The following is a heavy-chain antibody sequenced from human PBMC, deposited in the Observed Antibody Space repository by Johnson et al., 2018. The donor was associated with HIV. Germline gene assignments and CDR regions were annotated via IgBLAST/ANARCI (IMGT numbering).Heavy chain of an antibody. V-gene: IGHV3-13*01. Sequence: VQLVESGGGLVKPGGSLRLSCVASGFTFSSAWMGWVRQAPGKGLEWVSGIAFSGNINQPESVKGRFTISRDNVKGFLYLQMNSLPAADAAVYYCVREHRADGSFELWGQGTMVTVSS. CDR2: IAFSGNI. CDR1: GFTFSSAW. J-gene: IGHJ3*01. CDR3: VREHRADGSFEL. D-gene: IGHD1-14*01.